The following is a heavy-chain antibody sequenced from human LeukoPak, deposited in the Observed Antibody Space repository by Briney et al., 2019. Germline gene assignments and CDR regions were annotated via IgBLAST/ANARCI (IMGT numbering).Heavy chain of an antibody. D-gene: IGHD1-26*01. CDR1: GGSISSGGYY. CDR3: AREVGSSYPYYFDY. J-gene: IGHJ4*02. CDR2: IYYSGST. V-gene: IGHV4-31*03. Sequence: SETLSLTCTVSGGSISSGGYYWSWIRQHPGKGLEWIGYIYYSGSTYYNPSLKSRVTISVDTSKNQFSLKLSSVTAADTAVYYCAREVGSSYPYYFDYWGRATLVTVSS.